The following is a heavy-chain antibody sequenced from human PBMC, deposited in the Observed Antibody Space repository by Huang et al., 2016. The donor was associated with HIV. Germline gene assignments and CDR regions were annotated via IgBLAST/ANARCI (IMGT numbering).Heavy chain of an antibody. V-gene: IGHV4-59*11. CDR3: ARDAAYVQGPARPPRDSSDA. CDR1: GGAITSHY. Sequence: QVQLQESGPGLVKPSETLSPICSVSGGAITSHYWSWIWQSPGKGRAWIGYIHERGSSNYNPSLKVRVTMSVDPAKNQFSLWLTSVTAADTAVYFCARDAAYVQGPARPPRDSSDAWGRGTVVTVSS. CDR2: IHERGSS. D-gene: IGHD6-6*01. J-gene: IGHJ3*01.